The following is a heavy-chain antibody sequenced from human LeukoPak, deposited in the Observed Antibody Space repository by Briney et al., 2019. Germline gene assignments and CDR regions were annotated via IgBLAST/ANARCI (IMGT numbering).Heavy chain of an antibody. CDR2: IYSTGST. D-gene: IGHD3-10*01. Sequence: SQTLSLTCTVSGGSISSGGYYWSWIRQPAGKGLEYLGRIYSTGSTNYNPSLRSRVTISVDTSKNHFYLKLSSVTAADTAVYYCARDQTYSGSGIYTYFDYWGQGILVTVSS. J-gene: IGHJ4*02. V-gene: IGHV4-61*02. CDR1: GGSISSGGYY. CDR3: ARDQTYSGSGIYTYFDY.